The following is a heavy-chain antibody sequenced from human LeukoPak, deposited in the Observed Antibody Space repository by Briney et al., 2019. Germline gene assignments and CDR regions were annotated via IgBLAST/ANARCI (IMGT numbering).Heavy chain of an antibody. D-gene: IGHD6-6*01. CDR2: TYYRSKWSF. V-gene: IGHV6-1*01. CDR3: ARGKYTSFDN. Sequence: SQTLSLTCAISGVSIFPNNVAWNWIRQSPSRGLEWLGRTYYRSKWSFDYAVSVKSRITFNSGTSKNQFSFQFKSTTPEHTAVYYCARGKYTSFDNWGQGTLVTVSS. CDR1: GVSIFPNNVA. J-gene: IGHJ4*02.